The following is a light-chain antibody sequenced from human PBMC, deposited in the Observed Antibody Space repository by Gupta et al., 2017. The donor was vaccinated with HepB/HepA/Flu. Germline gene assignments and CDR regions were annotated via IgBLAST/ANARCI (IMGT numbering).Light chain of an antibody. V-gene: IGKV1-33*01. Sequence: DIQMTQSQSSLSASVGDSVTITCQASQDISNYLNWYQQKPGKAPKLLIYDASNLETGVPSRFSGSGSGTDFTFTISSLQPEDIATYYCQQYDNLCSFGQGTKLEIK. CDR1: QDISNY. CDR3: QQYDNLCS. J-gene: IGKJ2*04. CDR2: DAS.